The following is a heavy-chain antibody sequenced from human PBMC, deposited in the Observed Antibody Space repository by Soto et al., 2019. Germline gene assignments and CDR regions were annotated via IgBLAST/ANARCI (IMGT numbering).Heavy chain of an antibody. Sequence: KPGGSLRLSCTASGFTFYNTWMSWVRQAPGKGLGWVGRVKSKTDGGATDYTAPVKGRFTISRDDSKNTLYLQMNSLQTDDTAVYYCTTDRRSGYDPQFDFWGQGTLVTVSS. J-gene: IGHJ4*02. CDR1: GFTFYNTW. CDR2: VKSKTDGGAT. V-gene: IGHV3-15*01. CDR3: TTDRRSGYDPQFDF. D-gene: IGHD5-12*01.